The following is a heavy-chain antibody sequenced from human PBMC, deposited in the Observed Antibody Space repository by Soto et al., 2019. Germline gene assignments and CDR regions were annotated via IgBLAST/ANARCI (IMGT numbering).Heavy chain of an antibody. Sequence: QVQLVQSGAEVKKPGSSVKVSCKASGGTFSSYTISWVRQAPGQGLEWMGRIIPILGIANYAQKFQGRVTITGDKSTSTAYMELSSLRSEDTAVYYCARDGIASYGMDVWGQGTTVTVSS. J-gene: IGHJ6*02. D-gene: IGHD1-1*01. V-gene: IGHV1-69*08. CDR2: IIPILGIA. CDR1: GGTFSSYT. CDR3: ARDGIASYGMDV.